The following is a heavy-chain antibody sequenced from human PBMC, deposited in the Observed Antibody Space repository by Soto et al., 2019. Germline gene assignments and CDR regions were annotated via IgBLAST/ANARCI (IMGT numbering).Heavy chain of an antibody. CDR2: INPSGGST. CDR1: GYTFTSYY. J-gene: IGHJ6*02. V-gene: IGHV1-46*01. D-gene: IGHD6-13*01. Sequence: ASVKVSCKASGYTFTSYYMHWVRQAPGQGLEWMGIINPSGGSTSYAQRFQGRVTMTRDTSTSTVYMELSSLRSEDTAVYYCARGEAAAYYYYGMDVWGQGTTVTVSS. CDR3: ARGEAAAYYYYGMDV.